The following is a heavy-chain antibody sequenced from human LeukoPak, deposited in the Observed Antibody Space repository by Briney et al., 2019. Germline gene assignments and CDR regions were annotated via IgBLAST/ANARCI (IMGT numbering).Heavy chain of an antibody. Sequence: GGSLRLSCAASEFTVSTNYMSWVRQAPGKGPEWVSVIYNDGGTDYADSVKGRFIISRGNSKNTVYLQMNSLRVDDTAVYYCARDGAPGWPHTWGQGTLVTVSS. V-gene: IGHV3-53*01. CDR3: ARDGAPGWPHT. CDR1: EFTVSTNY. D-gene: IGHD2-15*01. CDR2: IYNDGGT. J-gene: IGHJ4*02.